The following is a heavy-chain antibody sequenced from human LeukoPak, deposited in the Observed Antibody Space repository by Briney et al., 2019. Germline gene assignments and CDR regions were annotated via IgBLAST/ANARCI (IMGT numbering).Heavy chain of an antibody. Sequence: ASVKVSCKASGYTFTSYHINWVRQATGQGLEWVGWMNPNNSDIGYAQKFQGRVTMTRNTSIGTAYMELSSLRFEDTAIYYCVRVPPGTTIYAYWGRGTLVTVSS. CDR2: MNPNNSDI. CDR3: VRVPPGTTIYAY. V-gene: IGHV1-8*01. D-gene: IGHD1-14*01. CDR1: GYTFTSYH. J-gene: IGHJ4*02.